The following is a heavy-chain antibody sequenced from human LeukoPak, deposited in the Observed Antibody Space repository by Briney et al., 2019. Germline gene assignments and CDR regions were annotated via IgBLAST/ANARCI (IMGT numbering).Heavy chain of an antibody. D-gene: IGHD3-16*01. CDR3: TTRQGGAYYFDY. Sequence: GGSPRLSCAASGFTFSNAWMSWVRQAPGKGLEWVGRIKSKTDGGTTDYAAPVKGRFTISRDDSKNTLYLQMNSLKTEDTAVYYCTTRQGGAYYFDYWGQGTLVTVSS. J-gene: IGHJ4*02. CDR2: IKSKTDGGTT. CDR1: GFTFSNAW. V-gene: IGHV3-15*01.